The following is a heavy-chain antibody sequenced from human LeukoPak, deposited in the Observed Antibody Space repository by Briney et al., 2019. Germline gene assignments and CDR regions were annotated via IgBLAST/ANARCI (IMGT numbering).Heavy chain of an antibody. J-gene: IGHJ4*02. CDR3: ARDRRYYDYVWGSLDY. CDR2: IYYSGST. Sequence: PSETLSLTRTVSGGSISSSSYYWGWIRQPPRRGLEWIGSIYYSGSTYYNPSLKSRVTISVDTSKNQFSLKLSSVTAADTAVYYCARDRRYYDYVWGSLDYWGQGTLVTVSS. CDR1: GGSISSSSYY. V-gene: IGHV4-39*07. D-gene: IGHD3-16*01.